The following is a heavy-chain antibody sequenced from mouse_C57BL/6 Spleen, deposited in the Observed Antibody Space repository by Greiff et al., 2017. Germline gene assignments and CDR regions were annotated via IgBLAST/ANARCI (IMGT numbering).Heavy chain of an antibody. Sequence: VHVKQSVAELVRPGASVKLSCTASGFNIKNTYMHWVKQRPEQGLEWIGRIDPANGNTKYAPKFQGKATITADTSSNTAYLQLSSLTSEDTAIYYCASSIYYYGSSPFDYWGQGTTLTVSS. V-gene: IGHV14-3*01. CDR1: GFNIKNTY. CDR3: ASSIYYYGSSPFDY. J-gene: IGHJ2*01. CDR2: IDPANGNT. D-gene: IGHD1-1*01.